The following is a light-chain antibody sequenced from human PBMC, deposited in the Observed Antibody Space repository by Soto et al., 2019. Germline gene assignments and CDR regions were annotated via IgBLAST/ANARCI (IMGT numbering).Light chain of an antibody. CDR1: QSVSSSY. J-gene: IGKJ5*01. V-gene: IGKV3-20*01. CDR3: QQYGSSPPIT. Sequence: EIVLTQSPGTLSLSPGERATLSCRASQSVSSSYLAWYQQKPGQAPRLLIYGASSRATGIPDRFSGSGSGKDFTLTISRLEPDDFAVYYCQQYGSSPPITFGQGTRLEIK. CDR2: GAS.